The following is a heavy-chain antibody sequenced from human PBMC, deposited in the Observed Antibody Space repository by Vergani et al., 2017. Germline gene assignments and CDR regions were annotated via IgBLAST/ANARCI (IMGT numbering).Heavy chain of an antibody. V-gene: IGHV3-48*03. Sequence: EVQLVESGGGLVQPGGSLRLSCAASGFTFSSYEMNWVRQAPGKGLEWVSYISSSGSTIYYADSVKGRFTISRDNAKNSLYLQMNSLRAEDTAVYYCARDAGITIFGVVPNFDYWGQGTLVTVSS. CDR3: ARDAGITIFGVVPNFDY. J-gene: IGHJ4*02. CDR1: GFTFSSYE. D-gene: IGHD3-3*01. CDR2: ISSSGSTI.